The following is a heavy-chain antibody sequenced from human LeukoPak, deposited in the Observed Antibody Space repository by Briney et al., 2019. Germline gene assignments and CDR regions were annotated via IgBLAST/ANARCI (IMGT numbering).Heavy chain of an antibody. D-gene: IGHD4-17*01. J-gene: IGHJ4*02. Sequence: ASVKVSCKASGYTFTSYGISWVRQAPGQGLEWMGWISAYNGNTNYAQKLQGRVTMTTDTSTSTAYVELRSLRSDDTAVYYCARDGYDYGDYVLRYWGQGTLVTVSS. CDR1: GYTFTSYG. V-gene: IGHV1-18*01. CDR3: ARDGYDYGDYVLRY. CDR2: ISAYNGNT.